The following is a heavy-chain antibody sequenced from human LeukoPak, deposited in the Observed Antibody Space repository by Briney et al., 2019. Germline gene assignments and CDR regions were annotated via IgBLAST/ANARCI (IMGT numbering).Heavy chain of an antibody. V-gene: IGHV3-30*18. CDR2: ISHDGGNK. J-gene: IGHJ4*02. Sequence: GGSLRLSCAASGFTFSSYGMHWVRQAPGKGLEWMAVISHDGGNKYYADSVKGRFSISRDNSRNTLYLQMNSLRADDMGVFYCAKEGYYGSGSFPDYWGQGTLVTVSS. D-gene: IGHD3-10*01. CDR1: GFTFSSYG. CDR3: AKEGYYGSGSFPDY.